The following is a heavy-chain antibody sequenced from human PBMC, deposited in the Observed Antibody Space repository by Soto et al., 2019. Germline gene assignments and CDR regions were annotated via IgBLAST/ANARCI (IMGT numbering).Heavy chain of an antibody. CDR3: DQGNGSRYFDWSYFDY. J-gene: IGHJ4*02. CDR2: ISGSGGST. CDR1: GFTFSSYA. V-gene: IGHV3-23*01. Sequence: GGSLRLSCAASGFTFSSYAMSWVRQAPGKGLEWVSAISGSGGSTYYADSVKGRFTISRDNSKNTLYLQMNSLRAEDTAVYYCDQGNGSRYFDWSYFDYWGQGTLVTVSS. D-gene: IGHD3-9*01.